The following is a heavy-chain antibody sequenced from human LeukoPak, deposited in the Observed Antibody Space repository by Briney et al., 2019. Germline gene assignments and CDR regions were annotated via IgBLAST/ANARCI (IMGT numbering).Heavy chain of an antibody. J-gene: IGHJ6*03. CDR1: GFTFSRYA. V-gene: IGHV3-23*01. D-gene: IGHD3-10*01. Sequence: GGSLRLSCADSGFTFSRYAMTWVRQAPGKGLEWVSAISGSGVSTYYADSVEGRFSISRDNSKNTLYLQMNSLRDEDTAIYYCAKDVRGDYYGSGSPYPNYMDVWGKGTTVTVSS. CDR2: ISGSGVST. CDR3: AKDVRGDYYGSGSPYPNYMDV.